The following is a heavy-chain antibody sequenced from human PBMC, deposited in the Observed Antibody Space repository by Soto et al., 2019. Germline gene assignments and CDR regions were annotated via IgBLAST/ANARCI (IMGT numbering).Heavy chain of an antibody. J-gene: IGHJ6*02. Sequence: SLRLSCAASGFTFSGYGMHWVRQAPGKGLEWVAVIWYDGSNKYYADSVKGRFTISRDNSKNTLYLQMNSLRAEDTAVYYCARDPYYDFWSGYYYYYYGMDVWGQGTTVIVSS. CDR1: GFTFSGYG. D-gene: IGHD3-3*01. CDR3: ARDPYYDFWSGYYYYYYGMDV. CDR2: IWYDGSNK. V-gene: IGHV3-33*01.